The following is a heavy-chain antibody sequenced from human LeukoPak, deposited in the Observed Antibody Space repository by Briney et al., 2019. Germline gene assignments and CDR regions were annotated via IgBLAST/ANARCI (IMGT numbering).Heavy chain of an antibody. CDR1: GFTFSSYA. V-gene: IGHV3-30-3*01. J-gene: IGHJ6*02. Sequence: PGGSLRLSCAASGFTFSSYAMHWVRQAPGKGLEWVAVISYDGSNKYYADSVKGRFTISRDNSKNTLYLQMNSLRAEDTAVYYCARGSLPVVPVYYYYYGMDVWGQGTTVTVS. D-gene: IGHD2-2*01. CDR2: ISYDGSNK. CDR3: ARGSLPVVPVYYYYYGMDV.